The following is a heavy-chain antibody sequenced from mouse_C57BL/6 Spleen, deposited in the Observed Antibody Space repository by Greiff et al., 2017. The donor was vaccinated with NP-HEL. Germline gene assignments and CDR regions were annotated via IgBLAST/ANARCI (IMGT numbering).Heavy chain of an antibody. CDR3: ARFSYYGSSYRGAWFAY. Sequence: EVQVVESGPELVKSWASVKISCKASGYSFTGYYMNWVKHSPEKSLEWIGEINPSTGGTTSNQTFQANPPLTVDKSSSTAYMQIKGLTSEDSAGYYCARFSYYGSSYRGAWFAYWGQGTLGTGSA. CDR1: GYSFTGYY. V-gene: IGHV1-42*01. D-gene: IGHD1-1*01. CDR2: INPSTGGT. J-gene: IGHJ3*01.